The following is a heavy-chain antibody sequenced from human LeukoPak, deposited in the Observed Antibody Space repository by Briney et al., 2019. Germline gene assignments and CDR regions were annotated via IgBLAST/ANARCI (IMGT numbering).Heavy chain of an antibody. D-gene: IGHD3-22*01. CDR3: ARDRRGAVVVNPPDY. CDR1: GGSVSSGSYY. V-gene: IGHV4-61*01. J-gene: IGHJ4*02. CDR2: IYYSGST. Sequence: SETLSLTCTVSGGSVSSGSYYWRWIRQPPGKGLEWIGYIYYSGSTNYNPSLKSRVTISVDTSKNQFSLKLSSVTAADTAVYYCARDRRGAVVVNPPDYWGQGTLVTVSS.